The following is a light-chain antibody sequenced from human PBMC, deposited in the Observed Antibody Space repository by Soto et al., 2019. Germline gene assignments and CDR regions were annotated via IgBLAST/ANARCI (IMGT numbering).Light chain of an antibody. CDR3: QQYNGYSTWT. CDR1: QSINIW. J-gene: IGKJ1*01. V-gene: IGKV1-5*01. CDR2: DAS. Sequence: DIQLTQSPSTLSASVGDRITLTCRASQSINIWLAWYQQTPGKAPKILIFDASRLATGVPSRLSGSGSGTEFTLTISGLQPDDFATYYCQQYNGYSTWTFGQGT.